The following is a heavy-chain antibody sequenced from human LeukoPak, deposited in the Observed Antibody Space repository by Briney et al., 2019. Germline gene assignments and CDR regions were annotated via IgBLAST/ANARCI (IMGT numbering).Heavy chain of an antibody. CDR2: IYYSGST. CDR3: ARHRSRFPTIDY. CDR1: GGSISSYY. J-gene: IGHJ4*02. Sequence: ETLSLTCTVSGGSISSYYWSWTRQPPGKGLEWIGYIYYSGSTNYNPSLKSRVTISVDTSKNQFSLKLSSVTAADTAVYYCARHRSRFPTIDYWGLRTLVTVSS. D-gene: IGHD2-2*01. V-gene: IGHV4-59*08.